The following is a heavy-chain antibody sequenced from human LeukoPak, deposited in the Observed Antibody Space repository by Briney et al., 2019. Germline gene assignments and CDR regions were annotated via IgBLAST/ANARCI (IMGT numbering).Heavy chain of an antibody. J-gene: IGHJ5*02. CDR3: ARDYFGSGRYSPFDP. Sequence: GASVKVSCKASGYTFTDYSMHWVRQAPGQGLEWMGWISPDSGGTKSAQKFQGRATMTRDTSIHTAYMELRSLRSDDPAVYYCARDYFGSGRYSPFDPWGQGTLITVSS. D-gene: IGHD3-10*01. V-gene: IGHV1-2*02. CDR1: GYTFTDYS. CDR2: ISPDSGGT.